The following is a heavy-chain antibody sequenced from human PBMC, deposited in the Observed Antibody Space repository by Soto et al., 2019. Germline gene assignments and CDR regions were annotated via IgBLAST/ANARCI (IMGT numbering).Heavy chain of an antibody. V-gene: IGHV4-34*02. CDR1: GGSFDEYF. Sequence: QVALQQWGAGLLKPSQTLSLTCGVSGGSFDEYFWTWIRLTPGQGLEWIGEVHHSGTSYYNPSLKSRLAFSVDTSKSQVSLTLTSVTAADTGVYYCERRKDSSRYFYGMDVWGQGTTVVVS. CDR2: VHHSGTS. D-gene: IGHD6-13*01. J-gene: IGHJ6*02. CDR3: ERRKDSSRYFYGMDV.